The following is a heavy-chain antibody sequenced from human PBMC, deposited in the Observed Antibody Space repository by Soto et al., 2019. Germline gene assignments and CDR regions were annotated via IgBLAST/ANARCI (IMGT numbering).Heavy chain of an antibody. V-gene: IGHV1-18*01. CDR2: ISVHNGYT. J-gene: IGHJ4*02. Sequence: QVQLAQSGAEVKKPGASVTVSCKASGYTFSTYGISWVRQAPGQGLEWVGWISVHNGYTKYATELQGRVTVTTDPSTSTAYMELRSLRSDDSAVYYCARLENNFGPHEYWGQGTMVTVTS. CDR3: ARLENNFGPHEY. D-gene: IGHD1-1*01. CDR1: GYTFSTYG.